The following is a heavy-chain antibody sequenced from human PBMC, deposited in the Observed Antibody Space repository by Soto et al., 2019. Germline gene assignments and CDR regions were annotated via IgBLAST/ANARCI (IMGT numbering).Heavy chain of an antibody. CDR3: ASGVAFDI. D-gene: IGHD3-16*01. CDR2: IYHSGST. CDR1: GGSISSYY. Sequence: SETPSLTCTVSGGSISSYYWSWVRQPPGKGLEWIGEIYHSGSTNYNPSLKSRVTISVDKSKNQFSLKLSSVTAADTAVYYCASGVAFDIWGQGTMVTVSS. J-gene: IGHJ3*02. V-gene: IGHV4-4*02.